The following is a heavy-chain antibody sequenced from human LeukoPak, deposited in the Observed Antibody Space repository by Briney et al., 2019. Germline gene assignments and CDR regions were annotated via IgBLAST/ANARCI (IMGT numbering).Heavy chain of an antibody. V-gene: IGHV1-69*01. J-gene: IGHJ3*02. Sequence: SVKVSCKASGGTFSSYAISWVRQAPGQGLEWMGGIIPIFGTANYAQKFQGRVTITADESTSTAYMELSSLRSEDTAVYYCARVRVGATTKWAFDIWGQGTMVTVSS. CDR3: ARVRVGATTKWAFDI. CDR2: IIPIFGTA. D-gene: IGHD1-26*01. CDR1: GGTFSSYA.